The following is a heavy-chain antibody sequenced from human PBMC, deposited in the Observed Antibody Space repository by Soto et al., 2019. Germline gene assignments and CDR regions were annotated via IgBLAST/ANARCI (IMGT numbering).Heavy chain of an antibody. D-gene: IGHD3-9*01. CDR2: ISYDGSNK. CDR1: GFTFSSYA. Sequence: PGGSLRLSCAASGFTFSSYAMHWVRQAPGKGLEWVAVISYDGSNKYYADSVKGRFTISRDNSKNTLYLQMNSLRAEDTAVYYCAREVGTYDILTGPLDYWGQGTLVTVSS. CDR3: AREVGTYDILTGPLDY. J-gene: IGHJ4*02. V-gene: IGHV3-30-3*01.